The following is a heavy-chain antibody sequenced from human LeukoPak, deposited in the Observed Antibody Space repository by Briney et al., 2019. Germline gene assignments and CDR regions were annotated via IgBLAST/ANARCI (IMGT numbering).Heavy chain of an antibody. D-gene: IGHD4-23*01. CDR3: ARTTVVTLIDY. V-gene: IGHV3-21*01. Sequence: GGSLRLSCAASGFTFSGSSMSWVRRASGKGLEWGSSISSSSSYIYYADSVKGRLTVSRDNAKNSLYLLMNSLRAEDTAVYYCARTTVVTLIDYWGQGTLVTVSS. CDR1: GFTFSGSS. J-gene: IGHJ4*02. CDR2: ISSSSSYI.